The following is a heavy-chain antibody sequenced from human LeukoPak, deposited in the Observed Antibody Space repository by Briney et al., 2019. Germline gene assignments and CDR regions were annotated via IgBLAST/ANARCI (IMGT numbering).Heavy chain of an antibody. J-gene: IGHJ4*02. CDR3: ARALRAYGGRGSNFDY. CDR1: GGSISSYY. Sequence: SETLTLTCTVSGGSISSYYWSWIRQPPGKGLEWIGYIYYSGSTNYNPSLKSRVTISVDTSKNQFSLKLSSVTAADTAVYYCARALRAYGGRGSNFDYWGQGTLVTVSS. V-gene: IGHV4-59*01. CDR2: IYYSGST. D-gene: IGHD3-10*01.